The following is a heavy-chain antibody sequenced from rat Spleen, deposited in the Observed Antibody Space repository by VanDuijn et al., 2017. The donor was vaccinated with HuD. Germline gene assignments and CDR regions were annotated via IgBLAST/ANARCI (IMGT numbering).Heavy chain of an antibody. D-gene: IGHD1-3*01. CDR1: GFTFSNYG. J-gene: IGHJ2*01. CDR2: ISTSGGNT. V-gene: IGHV5S13*01. Sequence: EVQVVESGGGLVQPGRSLKLSCAASGFTFSNYGMAWVRQAPTKGLEWVASISTSGGNTYYRDSVKGRFTISRDNAKSTLYLQMDSLRSEDTATYYCARRLTTVAQYFDYWGQGVMVTVSS. CDR3: ARRLTTVAQYFDY.